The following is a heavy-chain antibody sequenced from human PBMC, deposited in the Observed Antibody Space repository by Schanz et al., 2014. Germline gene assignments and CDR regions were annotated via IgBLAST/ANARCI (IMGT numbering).Heavy chain of an antibody. D-gene: IGHD5-18*01. CDR3: AKYGGGYSYGFVEY. V-gene: IGHV3-30*07. CDR2: ISHDGSKK. Sequence: QVQLVESGGGVVQPGRSLRLSCAASGFTFRSHAMHWVRQAPGKGLEWGAVISHDGSKKYYADSVKGRFTISRDNSNNTLYLQMKSLRAEDTAVYYCAKYGGGYSYGFVEYWGQGILVTVSS. J-gene: IGHJ4*02. CDR1: GFTFRSHA.